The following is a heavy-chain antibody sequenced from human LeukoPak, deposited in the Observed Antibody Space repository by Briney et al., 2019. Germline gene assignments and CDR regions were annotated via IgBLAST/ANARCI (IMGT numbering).Heavy chain of an antibody. V-gene: IGHV3-66*01. Sequence: GGSLRLSCAASGFTFSTYAMSWVRQVPGEGLEWVSLIYNGGSTHYAESVKDRFTISRDNSKNSVYLQMSSLRAEDTAVYYCARTLPTGSGSYILWYGMDVWGQGTTVTVSS. CDR3: ARTLPTGSGSYILWYGMDV. CDR1: GFTFSTYA. D-gene: IGHD3-10*01. J-gene: IGHJ6*02. CDR2: IYNGGST.